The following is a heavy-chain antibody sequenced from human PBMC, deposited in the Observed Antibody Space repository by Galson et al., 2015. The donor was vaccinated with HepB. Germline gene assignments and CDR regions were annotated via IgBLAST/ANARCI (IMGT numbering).Heavy chain of an antibody. D-gene: IGHD1-7*01. CDR2: INAANGDT. CDR3: AKVNRELELRTYHYYYYMDV. Sequence: SVKVSCRASGYTFISYPIHWVRQAPGQRLEWVGWINAANGDTKYSQRFQDRVSITRDTSASTVYMHLSSLTSEDTAVYYCAKVNRELELRTYHYYYYMDVWGGGTTVTVSS. CDR1: GYTFISYP. V-gene: IGHV1-3*01. J-gene: IGHJ6*03.